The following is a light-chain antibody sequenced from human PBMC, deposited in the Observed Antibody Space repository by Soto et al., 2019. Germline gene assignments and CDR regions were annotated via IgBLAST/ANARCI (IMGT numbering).Light chain of an antibody. CDR3: QHYGISPPWT. Sequence: EIVLTQSPGTLSLSPGERATLFCRASQSISGTYLAWYQQKPGRAPRILIYGASNRATGIPDRFSGSGSGTDFTLTISRLEPEDFAVYCCQHYGISPPWTFGQGTKVEIK. CDR2: GAS. V-gene: IGKV3-20*01. CDR1: QSISGTY. J-gene: IGKJ1*01.